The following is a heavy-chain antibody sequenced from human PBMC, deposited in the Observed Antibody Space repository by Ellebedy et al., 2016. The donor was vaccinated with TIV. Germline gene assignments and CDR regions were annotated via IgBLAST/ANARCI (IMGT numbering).Heavy chain of an antibody. Sequence: GGSLRLXXAASGFTFSSYSMNWVRQAPGKGLEWVSSISSSSSYIYYADSVKGRFTISRDNAKNSLYLQMNSLRAEDTAVYYCARVDYYDRQFLDYWGQGTLVTVSS. J-gene: IGHJ4*02. CDR2: ISSSSSYI. D-gene: IGHD3-22*01. V-gene: IGHV3-21*01. CDR1: GFTFSSYS. CDR3: ARVDYYDRQFLDY.